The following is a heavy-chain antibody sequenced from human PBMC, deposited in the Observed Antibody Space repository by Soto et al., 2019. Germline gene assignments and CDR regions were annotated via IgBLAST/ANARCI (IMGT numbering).Heavy chain of an antibody. J-gene: IGHJ5*02. CDR2: ISGSGAST. V-gene: IGHV3-23*01. CDR3: AKEGRRIMVHATPGDWFDP. CDR1: GFTFNDYA. D-gene: IGHD2-8*01. Sequence: GSLRLSFGVSGFTFNDYAMSWVRQAPGKGLEWVSAISGSGASTYYADSVKGRFTISRDNSRNTLYLQMNSLRAEDTATYQCAKEGRRIMVHATPGDWFDPWGQGALVTVSA.